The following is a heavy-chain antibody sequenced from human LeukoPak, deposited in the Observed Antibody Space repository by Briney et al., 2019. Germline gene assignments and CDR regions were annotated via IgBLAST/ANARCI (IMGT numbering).Heavy chain of an antibody. CDR2: IYHSGST. CDR3: ARAGYAHGLDV. CDR1: GYSISSGYY. J-gene: IGHJ6*02. Sequence: SETLSLTCTVSGYSISSGYYWGWIRQPPGKGLEWIGSIYHSGSTYYNPSLKSRVTISVDTSKNQFSLKLSSVTAADTAVYYCARAGYAHGLDVWGQGTTVTVSS. D-gene: IGHD5-12*01. V-gene: IGHV4-38-2*02.